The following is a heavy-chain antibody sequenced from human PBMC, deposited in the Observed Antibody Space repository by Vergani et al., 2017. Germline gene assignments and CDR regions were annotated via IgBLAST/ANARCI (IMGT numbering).Heavy chain of an antibody. D-gene: IGHD6-19*01. Sequence: EVQLVESGGGLVQPGGSLRLSCAASGFTFSSYSMNWVRQAPGKGLEWVSYISSSSSTIYYADSVKGRFTISRDNAKNSLFLHMNSLRPEDTAVYYCAKVGRSEVAGTFGAFDIWGQGTMVTVSS. CDR1: GFTFSSYS. J-gene: IGHJ3*02. CDR2: ISSSSSTI. V-gene: IGHV3-48*01. CDR3: AKVGRSEVAGTFGAFDI.